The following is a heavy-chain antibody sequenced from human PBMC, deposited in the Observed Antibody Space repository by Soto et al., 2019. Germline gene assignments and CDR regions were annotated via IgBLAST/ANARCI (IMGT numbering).Heavy chain of an antibody. D-gene: IGHD3-9*01. CDR3: TTDRRSRPYDILTGYYVAVMDV. Sequence: GGSLRLSCATSGFPFSKVWMNWARQAPGKGLEWVGHIKTTAEGATTDFAAPVKGRFTISRDDSKNTLYLQMNSLKTEDTAVYYCTTDRRSRPYDILTGYYVAVMDVWGQGTTVTVSS. CDR2: IKTTAEGATT. V-gene: IGHV3-15*07. J-gene: IGHJ6*02. CDR1: GFPFSKVW.